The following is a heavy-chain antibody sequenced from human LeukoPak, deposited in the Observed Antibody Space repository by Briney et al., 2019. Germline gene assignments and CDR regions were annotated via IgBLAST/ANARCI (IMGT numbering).Heavy chain of an antibody. CDR2: ISSSSSYI. J-gene: IGHJ3*01. CDR3: SIRYSGSYGAFDL. Sequence: GGSLRPSCAASGVTLSSYSINWVRQAPGKGREWVSSISSSSSYIYYADSVKGRFTISRENAKNSLYVQMTSPGVEDAVSSHCSIRYSGSYGAFDLWGQGTMVTVSS. V-gene: IGHV3-21*01. CDR1: GVTLSSYS. D-gene: IGHD1-26*01.